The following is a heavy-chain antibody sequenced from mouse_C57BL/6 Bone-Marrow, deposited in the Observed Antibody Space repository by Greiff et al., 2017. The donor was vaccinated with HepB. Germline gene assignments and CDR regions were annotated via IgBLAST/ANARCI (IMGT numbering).Heavy chain of an antibody. Sequence: VMLVESGGALVKPGGSLKLSCAASGFTFSSYGMSWVRQTPDKRLAWVATISSGGSYTYYPDSVKGRFTISRDNAKNTRYLQMSSLKSENTAMYYGAREGDNDERLYYFDYCGHATTLTVSS. CDR2: ISSGGSYT. CDR3: AREGDNDERLYYFDY. CDR1: GFTFSSYG. D-gene: IGHD2-4*01. J-gene: IGHJ2*01. V-gene: IGHV5-6*02.